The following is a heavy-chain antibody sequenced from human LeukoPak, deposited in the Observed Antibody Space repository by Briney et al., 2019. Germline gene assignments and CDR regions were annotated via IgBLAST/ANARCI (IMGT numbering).Heavy chain of an antibody. CDR3: ARIGLVVPAALSYYYYYGMDV. Sequence: ASVKVSCKASGYTFTNYAINWVRQATGQGLEWMGWMNPNSGNTGYAQKFQGRVTMTRNTSISTAYMELSSLRSEDTAVYYCARIGLVVPAALSYYYYYGMDVWGQGTTVTVSS. D-gene: IGHD2-2*01. J-gene: IGHJ6*02. CDR2: MNPNSGNT. CDR1: GYTFTNYA. V-gene: IGHV1-8*01.